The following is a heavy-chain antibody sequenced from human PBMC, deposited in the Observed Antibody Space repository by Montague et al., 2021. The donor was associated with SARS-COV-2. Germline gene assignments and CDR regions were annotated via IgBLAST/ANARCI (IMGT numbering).Heavy chain of an antibody. CDR3: ARRGTGNYGILDY. CDR2: IYDSGGA. J-gene: IGHJ4*02. CDR1: GGSMRRYY. D-gene: IGHD3/OR15-3a*01. V-gene: IGHV4-59*01. Sequence: SETLSLTCTISGGSMRRYYWTWIRQLPGKELEWIGSIYDSGGARYNPSLKSRVSISVDASKNQFSLRVTSVTAAGTAVYFCARRGTGNYGILDYWGQGILVTVSS.